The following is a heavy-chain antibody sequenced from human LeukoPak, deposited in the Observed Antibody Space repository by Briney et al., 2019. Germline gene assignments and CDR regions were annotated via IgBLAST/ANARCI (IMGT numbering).Heavy chain of an antibody. D-gene: IGHD2-15*01. CDR3: ARDRGYRSGGSCYILDY. V-gene: IGHV3-74*01. CDR2: INGDGSTT. Sequence: GGSLRLSGAVSGFTFSSCWMHWVRQAPGKGLVWVSRINGDGSTTSYADSVKSRFTISRDNAKNTLYLQMNSLRAEDTAVYYCARDRGYRSGGSCYILDYWGQGTLVTVSS. J-gene: IGHJ4*02. CDR1: GFTFSSCW.